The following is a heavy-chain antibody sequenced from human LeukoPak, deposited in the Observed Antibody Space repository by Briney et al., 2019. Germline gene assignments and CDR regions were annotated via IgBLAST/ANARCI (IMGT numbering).Heavy chain of an antibody. CDR1: GGSISSYY. CDR3: ARDNVLRQNAFDI. CDR2: IYYSGST. J-gene: IGHJ3*02. V-gene: IGHV4-59*12. Sequence: PSETLSLTCTVSGGSISSYYWSWIRQPPGKGLEWIGYIYYSGSTNYNPSLKSRVTISVDTSKNQFSLKLSSVTAADTAVYYCARDNVLRQNAFDIWGQGTMVTVSS. D-gene: IGHD2-8*01.